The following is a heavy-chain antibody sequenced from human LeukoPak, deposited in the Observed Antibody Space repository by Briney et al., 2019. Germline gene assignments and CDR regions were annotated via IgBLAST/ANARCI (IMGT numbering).Heavy chain of an antibody. D-gene: IGHD7-27*01. V-gene: IGHV3-48*03. J-gene: IGHJ4*02. CDR2: ISSSGSTI. CDR1: GFIFSTYE. Sequence: GGSLRLSCAASGFIFSTYEMHWVRQAPGKGLEWVSYISSSGSTIYYADSVKGRFTISRDNAKNSLYLQMNSLRAEDTAVYYCARDSSSWGNFDYWGQGTLVTVSS. CDR3: ARDSSSWGNFDY.